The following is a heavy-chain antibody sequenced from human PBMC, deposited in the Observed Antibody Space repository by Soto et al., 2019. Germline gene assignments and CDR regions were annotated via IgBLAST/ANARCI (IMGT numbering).Heavy chain of an antibody. J-gene: IGHJ4*02. Sequence: QVQLVQSGAEVKKPGSSVKVSCTASEGTFTSYTISWVRQAPGQGLEWMGRVIPILGMANFAQKFQGRVMITADKSTSTAYMGLSSLRSDDTAVYYCTTSYGTGSTHFDYWGQGTLFTFSS. CDR2: VIPILGMA. D-gene: IGHD3-10*01. V-gene: IGHV1-69*02. CDR3: TTSYGTGSTHFDY. CDR1: EGTFTSYT.